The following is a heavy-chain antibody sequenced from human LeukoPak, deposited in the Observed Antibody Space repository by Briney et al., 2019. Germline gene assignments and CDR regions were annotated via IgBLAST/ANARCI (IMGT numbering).Heavy chain of an antibody. J-gene: IGHJ6*03. D-gene: IGHD1-14*01. CDR2: ISSSSSTI. CDR3: ARPTNNLYYYYMDV. CDR1: GFTFSDYY. Sequence: PGGSLRLSCAASGFTFSDYYMSWIRQAPGKGLEWVSYISSSSSTIYYADSVKGRFTISRDNAKNSLYLQMNSLRAEDTAVYYCARPTNNLYYYYMDVWGKGTTVTVSS. V-gene: IGHV3-11*04.